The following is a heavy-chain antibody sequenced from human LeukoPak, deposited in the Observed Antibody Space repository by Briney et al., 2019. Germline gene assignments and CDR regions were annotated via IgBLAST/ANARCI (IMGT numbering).Heavy chain of an antibody. D-gene: IGHD2-15*01. J-gene: IGHJ3*02. CDR3: ARSCSGDSCYSNAFDI. CDR2: INHSGST. Sequence: SETLSLTCAVYGGSFSGYYWSWIRQPPGKGLEWIGEINHSGSTNYNPSLKSRVTISVDTSKNQFSLKLSSVTAADTAVYYCARSCSGDSCYSNAFDIWGQGTMVTVSS. CDR1: GGSFSGYY. V-gene: IGHV4-34*01.